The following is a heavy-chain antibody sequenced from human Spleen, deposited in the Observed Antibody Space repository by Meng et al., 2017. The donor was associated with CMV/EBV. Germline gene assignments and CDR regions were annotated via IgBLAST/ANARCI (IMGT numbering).Heavy chain of an antibody. J-gene: IGHJ6*02. CDR2: IRSDGSNK. D-gene: IGHD4-11*01. V-gene: IGHV3-30*02. CDR1: GFTFSGYG. Sequence: GESLKISCAASGFTFSGYGMHWVRQAPGKGLEWVAVIRSDGSNKYCADSVKGRFTISRDNSKNTLYLQMNSLRAEDTAVYYCAKESHYSNYDHLRKYYYYGMDVWGQGTTVTVSS. CDR3: AKESHYSNYDHLRKYYYYGMDV.